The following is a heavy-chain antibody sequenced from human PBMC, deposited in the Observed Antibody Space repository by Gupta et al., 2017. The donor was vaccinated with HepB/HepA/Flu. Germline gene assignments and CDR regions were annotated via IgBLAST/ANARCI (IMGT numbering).Heavy chain of an antibody. D-gene: IGHD2/OR15-2a*01. CDR1: GFTFSSHW. CDR2: IRQDGSEK. CDR3: ARGSGSTTRALDI. Sequence: EVQLVESGGGLVQPGGSLRLSCAGSGFTFSSHWMNWVRQAPGKGLEWVANIRQDGSEKKYVDSVKGRFTISRDNAKESVYLQMNSLRAEDTAMDYCARGSGSTTRALDIWGQGTMVTVSS. V-gene: IGHV3-7*01. J-gene: IGHJ3*02.